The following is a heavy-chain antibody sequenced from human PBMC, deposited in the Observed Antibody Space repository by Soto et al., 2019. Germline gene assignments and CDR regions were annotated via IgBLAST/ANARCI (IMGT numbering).Heavy chain of an antibody. CDR3: ARGIGDGSGSYYNPYNWFDT. Sequence: ASVKVSCKASGYTFTSYDINWVRQATGQGLEWMGWMNPNSGNTGYAQKFQGRVTMTRDTSISTAYMELSRLRSDDTAVYYCARGIGDGSGSYYNPYNWFDTWGQGTLVTVSS. CDR1: GYTFTSYD. J-gene: IGHJ5*02. D-gene: IGHD3-10*01. V-gene: IGHV1-8*01. CDR2: MNPNSGNT.